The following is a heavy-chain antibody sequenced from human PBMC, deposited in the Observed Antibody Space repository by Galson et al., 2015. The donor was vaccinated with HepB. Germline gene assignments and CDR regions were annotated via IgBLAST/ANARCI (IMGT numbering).Heavy chain of an antibody. Sequence: SLRLSCAASGLTFSSYAMSWVRQAPGKGLEWVSGISGSGGSTYYTDSVKGRFTISRDNSKNTLYLQMNSLRAEDTAVYYCAKVLNYYGTFDYWGQGTLVTVSS. CDR1: GLTFSSYA. J-gene: IGHJ4*02. V-gene: IGHV3-23*01. CDR3: AKVLNYYGTFDY. D-gene: IGHD3-10*01. CDR2: ISGSGGST.